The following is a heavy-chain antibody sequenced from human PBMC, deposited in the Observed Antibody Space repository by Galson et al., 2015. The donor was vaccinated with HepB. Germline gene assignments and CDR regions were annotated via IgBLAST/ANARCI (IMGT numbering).Heavy chain of an antibody. J-gene: IGHJ6*02. CDR3: ARGGSSWYTADYYYGMDV. CDR2: TYYRSKWYN. V-gene: IGHV6-1*01. D-gene: IGHD6-13*01. CDR1: GDSVSSNSAA. Sequence: CAISGDSVSSNSAAWNWIRQSPSRGLEWLGRTYYRSKWYNDYAVSVKSRTTINPDTSKNQFSLQLNSVTPEDTAVYYCARGGSSWYTADYYYGMDVWGQGTTVTVSS.